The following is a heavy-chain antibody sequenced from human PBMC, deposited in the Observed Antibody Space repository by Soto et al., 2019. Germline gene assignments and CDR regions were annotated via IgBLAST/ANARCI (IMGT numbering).Heavy chain of an antibody. J-gene: IGHJ6*02. CDR3: ARERTAKRLHYGMDV. D-gene: IGHD5-18*01. CDR2: IIPIFGTA. V-gene: IGHV1-69*01. Sequence: QVQLVQSGAEVKKPGSSVKVSCKASGGTFSSYAISWVRQAPGQGLEWMGGIIPIFGTAKYAQKFQGRVTITADESTGIAYMELSSLRSEDTAVYYCARERTAKRLHYGMDVWGQGTTVTVSS. CDR1: GGTFSSYA.